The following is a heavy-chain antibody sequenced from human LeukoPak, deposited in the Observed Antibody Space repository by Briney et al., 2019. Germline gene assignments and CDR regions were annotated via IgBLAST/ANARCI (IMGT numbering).Heavy chain of an antibody. CDR2: INPNSGGT. CDR1: GYTFTGYY. CDR3: ARDLRFVVVPAATAPPSFDY. D-gene: IGHD2-2*01. J-gene: IGHJ4*02. Sequence: GASVKVSCKASGYTFTGYYMHWVRQAPGQGLEWVGWINPNSGGTNYAQKFQGRVTMTRDTSISTAYMELSRLRSDDTAVYYCARDLRFVVVPAATAPPSFDYWGQGTLVTVSS. V-gene: IGHV1-2*02.